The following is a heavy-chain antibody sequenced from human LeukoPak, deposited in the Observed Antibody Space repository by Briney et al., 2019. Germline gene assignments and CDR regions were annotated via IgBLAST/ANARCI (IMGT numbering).Heavy chain of an antibody. D-gene: IGHD6-19*01. Sequence: GESLKISCKGSGYSFTSYWIGWVRQMPGKGLEWMGIIYPGDSDTRYSPSFQGQVTISVDKSISTAYLQWSSLKASDTAMYYCARPSSGWDLTGAFDIWGQGTMVTVSS. CDR3: ARPSSGWDLTGAFDI. CDR2: IYPGDSDT. CDR1: GYSFTSYW. J-gene: IGHJ3*02. V-gene: IGHV5-51*01.